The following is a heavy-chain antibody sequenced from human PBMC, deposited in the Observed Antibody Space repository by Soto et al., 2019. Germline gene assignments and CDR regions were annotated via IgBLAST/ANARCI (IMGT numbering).Heavy chain of an antibody. CDR2: ISAHNGNT. CDR3: ARGRSGDN. CDR1: GYTFTSYG. Sequence: QVHLVQSGAEVKKPGASVKVSCKGSGYTFTSYGITWVRQAPGQGIEWMGWISAHNGNTDYAQKLKGRVTVTIDTSTSTVKMEKRIRRSDDTAVYYCARGRSGDNWGQGALVTVSS. V-gene: IGHV1-18*01. J-gene: IGHJ4*02.